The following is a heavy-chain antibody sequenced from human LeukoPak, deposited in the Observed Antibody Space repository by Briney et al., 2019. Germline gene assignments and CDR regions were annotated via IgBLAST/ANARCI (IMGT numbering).Heavy chain of an antibody. CDR2: INHSGST. V-gene: IGHV4-34*01. J-gene: IGHJ4*02. CDR3: ARRGVEMATIGFDY. D-gene: IGHD5-12*01. CDR1: GGSFSGYY. Sequence: SETLSLTCAVYGGSFSGYYWSWIRQPPGKGLEWIGEINHSGSTNYNPSLKSRVTISVDTSKNQFSLKLSSVTAADTAVYYCARRGVEMATIGFDYWGQGTLVTVSS.